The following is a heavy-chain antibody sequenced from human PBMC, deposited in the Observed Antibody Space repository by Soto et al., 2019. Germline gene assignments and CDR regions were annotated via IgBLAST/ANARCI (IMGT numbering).Heavy chain of an antibody. CDR2: ISAYNGNT. J-gene: IGHJ6*03. Sequence: ASVKVSCKASGYTFTSYGTSWVRQAPGQGLEWMGWISAYNGNTNYAQKLQGRVTMTTDTSTSTAYMELRSLRSDDTAVYYCARGNVAMVRGTNYYYYYYMDVWAKGTTVTVSS. V-gene: IGHV1-18*01. CDR3: ARGNVAMVRGTNYYYYYYMDV. D-gene: IGHD3-10*01. CDR1: GYTFTSYG.